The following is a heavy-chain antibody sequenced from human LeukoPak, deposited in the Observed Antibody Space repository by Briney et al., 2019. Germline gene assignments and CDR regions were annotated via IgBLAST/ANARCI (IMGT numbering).Heavy chain of an antibody. J-gene: IGHJ4*02. V-gene: IGHV3-23*01. D-gene: IGHD1/OR15-1a*01. CDR2: ISDSGGST. CDR1: GFTFSSYA. CDR3: ANGNWYKLEVFDY. Sequence: GGSLRLSCAASGFTFSSYAMSWVRQAPGKGLEWVSTISDSGGSTYYSDSVKGRFTISRDNSKNTLYLQMNSLRAEDTAVYYCANGNWYKLEVFDYWGQGTLVTVSS.